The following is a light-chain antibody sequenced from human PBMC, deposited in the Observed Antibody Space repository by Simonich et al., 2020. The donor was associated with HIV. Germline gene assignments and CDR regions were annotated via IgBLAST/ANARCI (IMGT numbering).Light chain of an antibody. Sequence: QSALTQPAYVSGSPGQSITISCTGSSSDIGSYNLVSWYQQHPGKAPKVMIYEGSKRPAGVSNRFSGSKSGNTASLTISGLQAEDEADYYCTSYTSSSTLVFGGGTKLTVL. V-gene: IGLV2-14*02. J-gene: IGLJ2*01. CDR2: EGS. CDR1: SSDIGSYNL. CDR3: TSYTSSSTLV.